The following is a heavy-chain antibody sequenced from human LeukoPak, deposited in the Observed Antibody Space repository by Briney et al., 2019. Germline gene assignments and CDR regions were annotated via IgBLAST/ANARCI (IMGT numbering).Heavy chain of an antibody. J-gene: IGHJ4*02. CDR3: ARTTYCSGGSCYSPFDY. D-gene: IGHD2-15*01. Sequence: GSSVKVSCKASGGTFSNFAISWVRQAPGQGLEWMGGIIPLFGTANYGQKSQGRVTITADKSTSTAYMELSSLRSEDTAVYYCARTTYCSGGSCYSPFDYWGQGTLVTVSS. CDR1: GGTFSNFA. CDR2: IIPLFGTA. V-gene: IGHV1-69*06.